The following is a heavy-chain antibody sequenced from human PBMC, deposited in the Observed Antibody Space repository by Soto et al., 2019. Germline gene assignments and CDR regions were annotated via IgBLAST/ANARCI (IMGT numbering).Heavy chain of an antibody. CDR3: ASGHDAYKVRS. D-gene: IGHD1-1*01. V-gene: IGHV4-31*03. Sequence: QVQLQESGPGLVKPSQTLSLTCTVAGGSISSGGTGSYWTWIRQLPGKGLEWIGYIYYTGNTYYNPSLKSRQTISIDTSENQFSLKLTSVTASYTAVYFCASGHDAYKVRSWGEGTLVTVSS. CDR2: IYYTGNT. J-gene: IGHJ5*02. CDR1: GGSISSGGTGSY.